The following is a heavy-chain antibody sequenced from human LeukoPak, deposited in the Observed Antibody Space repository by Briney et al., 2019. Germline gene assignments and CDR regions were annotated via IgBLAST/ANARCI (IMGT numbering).Heavy chain of an antibody. Sequence: SVKVSCKASGGTFSSYAISWVRQAPGQGLEWMGGIIPIFGTANYAQKFQGRVTMTTDTSTSTAYMELRSLRSDDTAVYYCARDLSLDVWGKGTTVTVSS. CDR1: GGTFSSYA. CDR2: IIPIFGTA. J-gene: IGHJ6*04. CDR3: ARDLSLDV. V-gene: IGHV1-69*05.